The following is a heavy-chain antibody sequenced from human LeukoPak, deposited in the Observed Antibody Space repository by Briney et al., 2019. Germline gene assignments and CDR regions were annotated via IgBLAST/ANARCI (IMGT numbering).Heavy chain of an antibody. J-gene: IGHJ2*01. CDR2: IYNSGST. D-gene: IGHD1-14*01. CDR3: ARGNHLHWYFDL. V-gene: IGHV4-59*01. Sequence: SETLSLTCTVSGGSISSYYWSWIRQPPGKGLEWIGYIYNSGSTNYNPSLKSRVTISVDTSKNQFSLKLSSVTAADTAVYYCARGNHLHWYFDLWGRGTLVTVSS. CDR1: GGSISSYY.